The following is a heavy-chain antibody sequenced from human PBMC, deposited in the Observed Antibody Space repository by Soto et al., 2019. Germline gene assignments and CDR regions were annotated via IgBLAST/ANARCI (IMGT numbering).Heavy chain of an antibody. D-gene: IGHD6-13*01. CDR3: AREGIAAAPSMDV. Sequence: ASVKVSCKASGYTFTSYYMHWVRQAPGQGLEWMGIINPSGGSTSYAQKFQGRVTMTRDTSTSTVYMELSSLRSEYTAVYYCAREGIAAAPSMDVWGKGTTVTVSS. CDR2: INPSGGST. V-gene: IGHV1-46*03. CDR1: GYTFTSYY. J-gene: IGHJ6*04.